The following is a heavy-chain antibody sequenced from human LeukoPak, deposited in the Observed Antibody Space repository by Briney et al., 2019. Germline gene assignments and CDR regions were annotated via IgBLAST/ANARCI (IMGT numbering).Heavy chain of an antibody. V-gene: IGHV3-30*02. Sequence: GGSLRLSCAASGFTFSSYGMHWVRQAPGKGLEWVAFIRYDGSNKYYADSVKGRFTISRDNAKNTLYLQMNSLRAEDTAVYYCASTPLSPFDIWGQGTMVTVSS. J-gene: IGHJ3*02. CDR2: IRYDGSNK. D-gene: IGHD2-2*01. CDR1: GFTFSSYG. CDR3: ASTPLSPFDI.